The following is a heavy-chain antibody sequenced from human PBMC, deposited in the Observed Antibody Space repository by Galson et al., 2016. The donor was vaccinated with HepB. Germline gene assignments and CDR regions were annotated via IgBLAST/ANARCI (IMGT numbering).Heavy chain of an antibody. V-gene: IGHV3-23*01. Sequence: SGVTFSNCAMTWVRQAPRKGLEWVSTINPGGRNTYYADSVKGRFTISRDDSQSTVYLQMNSLRGDDSAVYYCAKDSTPLHWFDSWGQGTLVTVS. CDR2: INPGGRNT. CDR3: AKDSTPLHWFDS. CDR1: GVTFSNCA. J-gene: IGHJ5*01.